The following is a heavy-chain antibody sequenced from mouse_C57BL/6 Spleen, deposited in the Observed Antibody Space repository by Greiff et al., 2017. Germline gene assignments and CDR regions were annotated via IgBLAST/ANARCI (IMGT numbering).Heavy chain of an antibody. D-gene: IGHD1-1*01. Sequence: QVQLQQSGAELVRPGASVKLSCKASGYTFTDYYINWVKQRPGQGLEWIARIYPGSGNTYYNEKFKGKATLTAEKSSSTAYMQLSSLTSEDSAVYFCARDHYYYGSSYRYFDVWGTGTTVTVSS. V-gene: IGHV1-76*01. CDR1: GYTFTDYY. J-gene: IGHJ1*03. CDR3: ARDHYYYGSSYRYFDV. CDR2: IYPGSGNT.